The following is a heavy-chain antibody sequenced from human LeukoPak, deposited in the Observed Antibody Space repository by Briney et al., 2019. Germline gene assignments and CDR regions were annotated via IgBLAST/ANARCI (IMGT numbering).Heavy chain of an antibody. CDR3: ARESIAVAPDDWFDP. CDR1: GFTFSSYW. CDR2: IKQDGSEK. V-gene: IGHV3-7*01. D-gene: IGHD6-19*01. J-gene: IGHJ5*02. Sequence: GGSLRLSCAASGFTFSSYWMSWVRQAPGKGLEWVANIKQDGSEKYYVDSVKCRFTISRDNAKNSLYLQMNSLRAEDTAVYYCARESIAVAPDDWFDPWGQGTLVTVSS.